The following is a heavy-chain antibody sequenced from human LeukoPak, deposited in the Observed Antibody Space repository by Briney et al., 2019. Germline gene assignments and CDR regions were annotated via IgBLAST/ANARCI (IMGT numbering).Heavy chain of an antibody. J-gene: IGHJ5*02. CDR3: ARGGIRGVKGWFDP. V-gene: IGHV3-66*01. CDR2: IYSGGST. CDR1: GFTVSSNY. D-gene: IGHD3-10*01. Sequence: GGSLRLSCATSGFTVSSNYMSWVRQAPGKGLEWVSVIYSGGSTYYADSVKGRFTISRDNSKNTLYLQMNSLRAEDTAVYYCARGGIRGVKGWFDPWGQGTLVTVSS.